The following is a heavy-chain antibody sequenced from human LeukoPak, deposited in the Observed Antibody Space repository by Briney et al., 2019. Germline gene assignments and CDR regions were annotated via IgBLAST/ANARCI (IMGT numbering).Heavy chain of an antibody. Sequence: SETLSLTCTVSGGSISRHYWNWIRQPPGKGLEWIGYISESGSTNYNPSLKSRVSMSVDLSKNQFSLKVNSVTAADTAVYHCASGGHHYDSSGFHWFDPWGQGAPVTISS. D-gene: IGHD3-22*01. J-gene: IGHJ5*02. CDR2: ISESGST. V-gene: IGHV4-4*08. CDR3: ASGGHHYDSSGFHWFDP. CDR1: GGSISRHY.